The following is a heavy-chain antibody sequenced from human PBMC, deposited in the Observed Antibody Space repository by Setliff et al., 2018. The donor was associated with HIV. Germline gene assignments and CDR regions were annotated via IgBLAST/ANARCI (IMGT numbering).Heavy chain of an antibody. J-gene: IGHJ5*02. CDR1: GGPISTNDYY. CDR3: ASCIFCDYARYFDL. D-gene: IGHD4-17*01. V-gene: IGHV4-39*07. Sequence: SETLSLTCTVSGGPISTNDYYWGFIRQSPGKGLEWIGEINHSGSTNYNPSLKSRVTISVDTYKNQFSPKVTSVTAADTAVYYCASCIFCDYARYFDLWGQGTLVTVSS. CDR2: INHSGST.